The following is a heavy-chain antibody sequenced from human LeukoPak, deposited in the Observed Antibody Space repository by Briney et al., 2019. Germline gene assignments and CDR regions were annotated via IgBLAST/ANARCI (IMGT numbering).Heavy chain of an antibody. V-gene: IGHV3-74*01. D-gene: IGHD2-15*01. CDR1: GFTFSSHW. Sequence: GGSLRLSCAASGFTFSSHWMHWVRQAPGKGLVWVSRINSDGSSTSYVDSVKGRFTISRDNAENSLDLQMNSLRADDTAVYYCARDAYCSGNSCYVYWGQGTLVTVSS. CDR3: ARDAYCSGNSCYVY. J-gene: IGHJ4*02. CDR2: INSDGSST.